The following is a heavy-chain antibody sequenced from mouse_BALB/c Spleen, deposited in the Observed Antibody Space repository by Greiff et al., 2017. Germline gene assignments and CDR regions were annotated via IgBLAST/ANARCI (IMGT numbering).Heavy chain of an antibody. V-gene: IGHV3-8*02. Sequence: VQLQQSGPSLVKPSQTLSLTCSVTGDSITSGYWNWIRKFPGNKLEYMGYISYSGSTYYNPSLKSRISITRDTSKNQYYLQLNSVTTEDTATYYCARSLYYGNYDYFDYWGQGTTLTVSS. D-gene: IGHD2-1*01. CDR1: GDSITSGY. J-gene: IGHJ2*01. CDR2: ISYSGST. CDR3: ARSLYYGNYDYFDY.